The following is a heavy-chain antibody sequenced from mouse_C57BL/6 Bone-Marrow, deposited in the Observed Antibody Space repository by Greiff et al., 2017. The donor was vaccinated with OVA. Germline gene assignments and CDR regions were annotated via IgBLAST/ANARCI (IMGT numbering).Heavy chain of an antibody. J-gene: IGHJ3*01. D-gene: IGHD2-5*01. CDR1: GFSFNTYA. V-gene: IGHV10-1*01. CDR3: VRHSYSNYEFAY. CDR2: IRSKSNNYAT. Sequence: EVQLVESGGGLVQPKGSLKLSCAASGFSFNTYAMNWVRQAPGKGLEWVARIRSKSNNYATYYADSVKDRFTISRDDSESMLYLQMNNLKTEDTAMYYCVRHSYSNYEFAYWGQGTLVTVSA.